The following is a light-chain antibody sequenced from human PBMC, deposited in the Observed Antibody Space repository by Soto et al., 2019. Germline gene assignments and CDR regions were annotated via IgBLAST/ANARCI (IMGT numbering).Light chain of an antibody. J-gene: IGKJ4*01. CDR3: QQLSRYPLT. CDR1: QALSNY. Sequence: DIQLTQSPSVLSASVGDTVTITCRASQALSNYLAWYQQKPGKAPDLLIYSASTLQSGVPSRFSGSGSETEFSLTIRALQPEDFATYYCQQLSRYPLTFGGGPKVDIK. V-gene: IGKV1-9*01. CDR2: SAS.